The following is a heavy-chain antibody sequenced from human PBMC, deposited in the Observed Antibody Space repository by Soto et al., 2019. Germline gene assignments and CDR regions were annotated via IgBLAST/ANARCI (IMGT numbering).Heavy chain of an antibody. D-gene: IGHD1-1*01. CDR2: IIPVFRTS. CDR3: ENDGSWERGGGES. J-gene: IGHJ4*02. V-gene: IGHV1-69*18. CDR1: GVTFSSYA. Sequence: QVQLVQSGAEVKKPGSSVKVSCSASGVTFSSYAFTWVRQAPGQGLEWMGNIIPVFRTSTYAQRFQGRLTISADDSQNTVYTELSSLKSEDTAFYFRENDGSWERGGGESWGQGTLVIVSS.